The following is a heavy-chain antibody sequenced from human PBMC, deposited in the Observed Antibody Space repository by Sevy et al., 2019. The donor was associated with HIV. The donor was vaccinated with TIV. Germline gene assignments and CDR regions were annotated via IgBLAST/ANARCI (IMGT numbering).Heavy chain of an antibody. CDR1: GGSINFYY. V-gene: IGHV4-59*01. D-gene: IGHD2-8*02. CDR3: ARTVGDTGRDYFLYYMDV. Sequence: SETLSLTCSVSGGSINFYYWSWIRQSPGKGLEWIAHFSYSETTRCNPSLKSRLSISLDTSKNQLSLNLRSVTAADTAVYYCARTVGDTGRDYFLYYMDVWGKGTTVTVSS. CDR2: FSYSETT. J-gene: IGHJ6*03.